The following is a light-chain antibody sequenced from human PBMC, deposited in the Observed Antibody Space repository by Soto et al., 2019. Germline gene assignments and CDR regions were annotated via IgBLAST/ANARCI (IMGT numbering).Light chain of an antibody. Sequence: QSVLTQPASVSGSPGQSITISCTGTSSDVGGYNYVSWYQQHPGKAPKLMIYDVSNRPSGVSNRFSGSKSGNTASLTISGLQAEDEADYYCSSYPSSSTFGYVFGTGTKVTVL. J-gene: IGLJ1*01. V-gene: IGLV2-14*01. CDR3: SSYPSSSTFGYV. CDR2: DVS. CDR1: SSDVGGYNY.